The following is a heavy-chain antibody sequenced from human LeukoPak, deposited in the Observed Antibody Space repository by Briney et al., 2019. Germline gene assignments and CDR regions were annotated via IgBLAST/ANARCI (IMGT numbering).Heavy chain of an antibody. D-gene: IGHD4-17*01. J-gene: IGHJ4*02. V-gene: IGHV4-59*01. CDR2: IYYSGST. Sequence: SETLSLTCTVSGGSIGSYYWSWIRQPPGKGLEWIGYIYYSGSTNYNPSLKSRVTISVDTSKNQFSLKLGSVTAADTAVYYCARHPDYGDYAFDYWGQGTLVTVSS. CDR1: GGSIGSYY. CDR3: ARHPDYGDYAFDY.